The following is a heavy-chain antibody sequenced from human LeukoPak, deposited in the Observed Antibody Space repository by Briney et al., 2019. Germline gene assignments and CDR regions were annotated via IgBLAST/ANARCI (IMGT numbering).Heavy chain of an antibody. J-gene: IGHJ5*02. CDR1: GGTFSDYS. CDR2: ILPLVGRL. D-gene: IGHD5-12*01. V-gene: IGHV1-69*02. Sequence: ASVKVSCKAPGGTFSDYSISWVRQAPGQGLKWMGRILPLVGRLHYAQKFQGRFTLTADKSTTTVYMELSSLRSEDTAVYYCVRSGYDYDWFDPWGQGTLVTVSS. CDR3: VRSGYDYDWFDP.